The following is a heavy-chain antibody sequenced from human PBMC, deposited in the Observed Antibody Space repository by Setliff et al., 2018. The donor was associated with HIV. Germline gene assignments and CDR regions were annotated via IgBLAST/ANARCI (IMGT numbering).Heavy chain of an antibody. CDR1: GGTFSSYA. CDR3: ARAHLLETVMIVLGGFDP. D-gene: IGHD3-22*01. Sequence: ASVKVSCKASGGTFSSYAISWVRQAPGQGLEWMGGIIPIFGTANYAQKFQGRVTITADESTSTAYMELSSLRSEDTAVYYCARAHLLETVMIVLGGFDPWGQGTQVTVSS. J-gene: IGHJ5*02. CDR2: IIPIFGTA. V-gene: IGHV1-69*13.